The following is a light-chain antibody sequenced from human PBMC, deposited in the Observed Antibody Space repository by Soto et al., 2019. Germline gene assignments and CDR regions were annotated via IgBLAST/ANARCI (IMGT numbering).Light chain of an antibody. Sequence: DIQMTQSPSSLSASVGDRVTITCRASESISRLLNWYQQKPGKAPNLLIYAASSLQNGVPSRFSGSGSGTDFTITISNLQPEDFATYYCQQSYSTLSITFGQGTRLEIK. J-gene: IGKJ5*01. CDR2: AAS. V-gene: IGKV1-39*01. CDR1: ESISRL. CDR3: QQSYSTLSIT.